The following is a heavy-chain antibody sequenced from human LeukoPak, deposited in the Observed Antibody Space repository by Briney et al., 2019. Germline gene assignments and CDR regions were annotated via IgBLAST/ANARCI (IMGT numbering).Heavy chain of an antibody. Sequence: PSETLSLTCAVYGGSFSGYYWSWIRQPPGKGLEWIGEINHSGSTNYNPSLKSRVTISVDTSKNQFSLKLSSVTAAVTAVYYCASIRYHDFDYWGQGTLVTVSS. CDR2: INHSGST. CDR3: ASIRYHDFDY. CDR1: GGSFSGYY. J-gene: IGHJ4*02. V-gene: IGHV4-34*01. D-gene: IGHD1-14*01.